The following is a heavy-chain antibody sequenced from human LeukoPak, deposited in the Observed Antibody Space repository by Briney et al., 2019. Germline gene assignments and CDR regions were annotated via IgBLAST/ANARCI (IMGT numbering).Heavy chain of an antibody. CDR1: GGSISSSSYY. CDR3: ARPRSKGDAFDI. D-gene: IGHD3-10*01. J-gene: IGHJ3*02. CDR2: VFYSGST. V-gene: IGHV4-39*01. Sequence: PSETLSLTCTVSGGSISSSSYYWGWIRQPPGKGLEWIGTVFYSGSTYYSPSLKSRVTISVDTSKTQFSLRLSSVTAADTAVYYCARPRSKGDAFDIWGQGTMVTVSS.